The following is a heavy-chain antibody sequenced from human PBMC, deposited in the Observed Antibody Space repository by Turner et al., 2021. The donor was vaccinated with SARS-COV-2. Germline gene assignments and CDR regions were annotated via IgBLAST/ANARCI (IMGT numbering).Heavy chain of an antibody. CDR1: GFTFSSYA. CDR2: ISYDGSNK. D-gene: IGHD3-10*01. Sequence: QVQLVESGGGVVQPGRSLRLSCSASGFTFSSYAMPWGRQAPGKGLEWVAVISYDGSNKYYADSVKGRFTISRDNSKNTLYLQMNSLRAEDTAVYYCAREMAAHYGSGSYYSAPFDYWGQGTLVTVSS. CDR3: AREMAAHYGSGSYYSAPFDY. V-gene: IGHV3-30-3*01. J-gene: IGHJ4*02.